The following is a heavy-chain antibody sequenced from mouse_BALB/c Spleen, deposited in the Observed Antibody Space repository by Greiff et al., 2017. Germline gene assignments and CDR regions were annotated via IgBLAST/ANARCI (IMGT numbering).Heavy chain of an antibody. D-gene: IGHD2-4*01. CDR3: SYDYDGGFAY. CDR2: ISYSGST. Sequence: EVQLVESGPSLVKPSQTLSLTCSVTGDSITSGYWNWIRKFPGNKLEYMGYISYSGSTYYNPSLKSRISITRDTSKNQYYLQLNSVTTEDTATYYCSYDYDGGFAYWGQGTLVTVSA. J-gene: IGHJ3*01. V-gene: IGHV3-8*02. CDR1: GDSITSGY.